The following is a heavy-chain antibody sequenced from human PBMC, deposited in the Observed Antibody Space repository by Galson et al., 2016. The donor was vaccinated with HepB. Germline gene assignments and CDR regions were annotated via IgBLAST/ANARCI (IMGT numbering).Heavy chain of an antibody. J-gene: IGHJ6*02. D-gene: IGHD3-3*01. CDR3: AGSSSWSGFLDV. CDR2: IHHSGSR. V-gene: IGHV4-34*01. CDR1: GGSFSNYF. Sequence: LSLTCAVHGGSFSNYFWTWIRQTPGRGLEWIGEIHHSGSRNSSPSLKSRVTISVDTSKNEFFLKLTSVTAADTGVYYCAGSSSWSGFLDVWGQGTTVSVSS.